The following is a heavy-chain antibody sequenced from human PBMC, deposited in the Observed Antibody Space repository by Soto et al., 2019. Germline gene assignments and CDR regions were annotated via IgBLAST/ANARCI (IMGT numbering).Heavy chain of an antibody. Sequence: SETLSLTCAVYGGSFSGYYWSWIRQPPGKGLEWIGEINHSGSTNYNPSLKSRVTISVDTSKNQFSLKLSSVTAADTAVYYCVRKEGSIAVAGRKNAGGYFDYWGQGTLVTVSS. J-gene: IGHJ4*02. CDR1: GGSFSGYY. D-gene: IGHD6-19*01. V-gene: IGHV4-34*01. CDR3: VRKEGSIAVAGRKNAGGYFDY. CDR2: INHSGST.